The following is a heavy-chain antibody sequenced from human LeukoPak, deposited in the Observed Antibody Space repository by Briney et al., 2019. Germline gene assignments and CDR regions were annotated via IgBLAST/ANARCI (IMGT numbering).Heavy chain of an antibody. J-gene: IGHJ3*02. D-gene: IGHD6-13*01. Sequence: GASVTVSCKASGYTFTGYYMHWVRQPPGQGLEWMGLSNPNSGGTNYAQKFQGRVTMTRDTSISTAYMELSRLRSDDTAVYYCAREIAAAGRSLGAFDIWGQGTMVTVSS. CDR2: SNPNSGGT. CDR3: AREIAAAGRSLGAFDI. CDR1: GYTFTGYY. V-gene: IGHV1-2*02.